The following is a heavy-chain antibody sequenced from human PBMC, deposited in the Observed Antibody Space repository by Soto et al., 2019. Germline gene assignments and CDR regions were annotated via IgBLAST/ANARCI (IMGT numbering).Heavy chain of an antibody. Sequence: GASVKVSCKASGYTFTSYGISWVRQAPGQGLEWMGWISAYNGNTNYAQKLQGRATMTTDTSTSTAYMELRSLRSDDTAVYYCARDDYGDDYYYYGMDVWGQGTTVTVSS. D-gene: IGHD4-17*01. CDR2: ISAYNGNT. CDR1: GYTFTSYG. V-gene: IGHV1-18*01. CDR3: ARDDYGDDYYYYGMDV. J-gene: IGHJ6*02.